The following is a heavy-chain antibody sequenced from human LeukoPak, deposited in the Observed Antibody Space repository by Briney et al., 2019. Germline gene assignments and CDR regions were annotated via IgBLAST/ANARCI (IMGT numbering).Heavy chain of an antibody. CDR1: GGSISSGSYY. Sequence: PSETLSLTCTVSGGSISSGSYYWSWIRQPAGKGVEWIGHIYTTGSTKYNPSLKSRVTISLDTSKNQFSLKLSSVTAADTAVYYCARVSAGYDFWSGYYIQLDYWGQGTLVTVSS. CDR2: IYTTGST. J-gene: IGHJ4*02. D-gene: IGHD3-3*01. V-gene: IGHV4-61*09. CDR3: ARVSAGYDFWSGYYIQLDY.